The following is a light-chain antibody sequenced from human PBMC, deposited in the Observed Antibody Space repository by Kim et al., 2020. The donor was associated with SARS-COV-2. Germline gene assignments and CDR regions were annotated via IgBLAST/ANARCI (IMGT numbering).Light chain of an antibody. CDR3: QQYNSYSPVT. CDR2: KAS. J-gene: IGKJ1*01. V-gene: IGKV1-5*03. Sequence: SVGDRVTITCRASQTISNWLAWYQQKPGKAPKLLIYKASSLESGVPSRFSGSGSGTEFTLTISSLQPDDFATYYCQQYNSYSPVTFGQGTKVEIK. CDR1: QTISNW.